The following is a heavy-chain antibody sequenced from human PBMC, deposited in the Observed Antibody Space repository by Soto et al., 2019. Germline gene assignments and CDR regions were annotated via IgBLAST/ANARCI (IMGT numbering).Heavy chain of an antibody. CDR2: ISGRGESR. V-gene: IGHV3-23*01. J-gene: IGHJ1*01. CDR3: AKDSPSMVTTQSEETCQH. D-gene: IGHD4-17*01. CDR1: GFTFSSYS. Sequence: EVQLLESGGGLVRPGGSLRLSCAASGFTFSSYSMSWLRQAPGKGLEWVSVISGRGESRYYADSVKGRFTISRDNSKNMVFVQMNSLRAEDTAVYYCAKDSPSMVTTQSEETCQHWGQGTLVTVSS.